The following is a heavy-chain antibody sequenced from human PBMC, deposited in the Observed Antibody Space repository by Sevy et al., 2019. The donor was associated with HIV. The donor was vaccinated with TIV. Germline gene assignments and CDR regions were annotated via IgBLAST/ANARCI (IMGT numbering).Heavy chain of an antibody. V-gene: IGHV3-11*01. D-gene: IGHD3-10*01. CDR2: ISNSGSDT. J-gene: IGHJ3*02. CDR3: ARESFVSPDAFDI. CDR1: EFIFSDYY. Sequence: GGSLRLSCTASEFIFSDYYMTWIRQAPGKGLEWVSWISNSGSDTDYADSVKGRFTISRDNAKKSLYLQMSSLRDEDTAVYYCARESFVSPDAFDIWGQGTMVTVSS.